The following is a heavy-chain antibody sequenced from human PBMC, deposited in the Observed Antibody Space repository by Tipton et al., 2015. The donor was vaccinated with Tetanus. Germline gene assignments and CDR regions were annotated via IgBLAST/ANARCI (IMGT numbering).Heavy chain of an antibody. CDR2: ISGGGGNT. D-gene: IGHD2-15*01. V-gene: IGHV3-23*01. CDR1: GFTFSSYW. CDR3: AKDHSPEITSVAATRYYYYGMDV. J-gene: IGHJ6*02. Sequence: SLRLSCAASGFTFSSYWMNWVRQAPGKGLEWVSTISGGGGNTYYADSVKGRFTISRDNAKNTLYLQMNSLRAEDTAVYYCAKDHSPEITSVAATRYYYYGMDVWGQGTTVTVSS.